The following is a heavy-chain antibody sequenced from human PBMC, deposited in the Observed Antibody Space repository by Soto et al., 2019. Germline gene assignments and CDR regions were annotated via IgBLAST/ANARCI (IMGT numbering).Heavy chain of an antibody. CDR1: GFNLNTYG. V-gene: IGHV3-30*03. CDR3: VRDLALLADY. Sequence: GGSLRLSCVASGFNLNTYGIYWVRQAPGKGLQWVAQILYDGSKKHYADSVRGRFTITRDNSKNTVYLQMGSLRVDDTAMYYCVRDLALLADYWGQGNLVTVSS. CDR2: ILYDGSKK. J-gene: IGHJ4*02. D-gene: IGHD2-15*01.